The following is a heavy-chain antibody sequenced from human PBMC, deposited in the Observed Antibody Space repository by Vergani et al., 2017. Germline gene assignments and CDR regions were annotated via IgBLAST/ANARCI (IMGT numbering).Heavy chain of an antibody. J-gene: IGHJ6*02. V-gene: IGHV1-69*12. CDR2: IIPIFGTA. CDR3: ACPRYSSSWTANGMDV. CDR1: GGTFSSYA. Sequence: QVQLVQSGAEVKKPGSSVKVSCTASGGTFSSYAISWVRQAPGQGLEWMGGIIPIFGTANYAQKFQGRFTITADESTSTAYMELSSLRSEDTAVYYCACPRYSSSWTANGMDVWGQGTTVTVSS. D-gene: IGHD6-13*01.